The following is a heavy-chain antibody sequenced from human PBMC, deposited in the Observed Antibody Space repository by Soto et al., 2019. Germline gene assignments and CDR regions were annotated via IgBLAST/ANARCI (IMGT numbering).Heavy chain of an antibody. CDR2: IKRDGTVT. CDR1: GFTFSAFW. V-gene: IGHV3-7*04. Sequence: EVQLAESGGGLVQPGESLRLSCAASGFTFSAFWMTWLRQAPGKGLDWVANIKRDGTVTHYGDSMEGRCTLSRYNAQNSLFLQLNSLRPEDTAMYYCARALSPPGEFFYDAFDFWGQGIVVTVSS. D-gene: IGHD2-21*01. J-gene: IGHJ3*01. CDR3: ARALSPPGEFFYDAFDF.